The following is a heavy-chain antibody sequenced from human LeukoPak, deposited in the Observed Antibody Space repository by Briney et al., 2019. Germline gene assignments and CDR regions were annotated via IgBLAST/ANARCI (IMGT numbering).Heavy chain of an antibody. J-gene: IGHJ4*02. V-gene: IGHV4-4*02. D-gene: IGHD1-26*01. CDR3: SRESGPFCPFGY. CDR2: ISLAGQT. Sequence: SGSLSLTCGVSGGSISGTNWWSWVRQPPGQGLEWIGEISLAGQTNYNPSLNGRVTMSLDKSSNQLSLHLTSVTAADTATYFCSRESGPFCPFGYWGQGTLVIVSS. CDR1: GGSISGTNW.